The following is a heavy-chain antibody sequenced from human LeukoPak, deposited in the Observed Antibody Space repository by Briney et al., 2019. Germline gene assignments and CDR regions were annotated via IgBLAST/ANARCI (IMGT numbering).Heavy chain of an antibody. CDR2: INQDGGTE. CDR3: ARHTLWRFDY. D-gene: IGHD1-1*01. Sequence: GGSRRLSCAAYGFTFTNYWLTWVRQAPGKGLEWVANINQDGGTEYYVDSMKGRFTISRDNAKNLVYLQINSLRAEDTAVYFCARHTLWRFDYWGQGTLVTVSS. CDR1: GFTFTNYW. V-gene: IGHV3-7*01. J-gene: IGHJ4*02.